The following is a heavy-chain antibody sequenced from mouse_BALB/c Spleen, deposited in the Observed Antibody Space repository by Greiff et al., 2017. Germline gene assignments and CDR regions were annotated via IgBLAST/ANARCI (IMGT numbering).Heavy chain of an antibody. CDR3: ARMGIYYDYDERP. Sequence: VQLQQSGPELVKPGASVKMSCKASGYTFTSYYIHWVKQRPGQGLEWIGWIYPGDGSTKYNEKFKGKTTLTADKSSSTAYMLLSSLTSEDSAIYFCARMGIYYDYDERPWGQGTLVTVSA. J-gene: IGHJ3*01. CDR2: IYPGDGST. D-gene: IGHD2-4*01. CDR1: GYTFTSYY. V-gene: IGHV1S56*01.